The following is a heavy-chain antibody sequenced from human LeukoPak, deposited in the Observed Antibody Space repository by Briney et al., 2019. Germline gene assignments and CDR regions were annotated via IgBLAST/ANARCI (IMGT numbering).Heavy chain of an antibody. Sequence: PGGSLRLSCAASGFTFSSYAMHWVRQAPGKGLEWVAVISYDGSNKYYADSVKGRFTISRDNSKNTLYLQMNSLRAEDTAVYYCARSYYYDCKSGYFDYWGQGTLVTVSS. CDR3: ARSYYYDCKSGYFDY. D-gene: IGHD3-22*01. V-gene: IGHV3-30-3*01. CDR1: GFTFSSYA. CDR2: ISYDGSNK. J-gene: IGHJ4*02.